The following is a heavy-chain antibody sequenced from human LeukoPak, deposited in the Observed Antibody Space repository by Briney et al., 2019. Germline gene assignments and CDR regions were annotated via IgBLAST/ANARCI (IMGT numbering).Heavy chain of an antibody. V-gene: IGHV3-64*01. CDR3: AKYPGGFTGIVNYYHMDV. CDR2: ISSNGGST. J-gene: IGHJ6*03. D-gene: IGHD1-26*01. Sequence: PGGSLRLSCAASGFTFSSYAMHWVRQAPGKGLEYVSAISSNGGSTYYANSVKGRFTISRDNSKNTLFLQMNSLRAEDTALYYCAKYPGGFTGIVNYYHMDVWGKGTTVTVSS. CDR1: GFTFSSYA.